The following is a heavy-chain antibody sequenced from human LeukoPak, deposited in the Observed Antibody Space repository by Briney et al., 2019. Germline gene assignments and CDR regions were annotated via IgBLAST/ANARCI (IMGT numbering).Heavy chain of an antibody. J-gene: IGHJ4*02. V-gene: IGHV3-23*01. Sequence: PGRSLRLSCAASEFTFSNYAMGWVRQAPGKGLEWVSGLSGSADTTYYADSVKGRFTISRDNSQNTLYLQMNSLRAEDTAVYYCAKDVRAVVGKGPFDYWGQGTLVTVSS. CDR3: AKDVRAVVGKGPFDY. D-gene: IGHD6-19*01. CDR2: LSGSADTT. CDR1: EFTFSNYA.